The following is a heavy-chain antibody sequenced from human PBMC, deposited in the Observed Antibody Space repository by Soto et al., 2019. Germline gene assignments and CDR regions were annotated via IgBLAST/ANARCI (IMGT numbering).Heavy chain of an antibody. V-gene: IGHV3-7*05. CDR2: IKQDGSEA. CDR3: VRTLGGACSGDGCPSRYRSFDQ. J-gene: IGHJ4*02. Sequence: EVQVVESGGHLVQPGGSLRLSCAASGFTFSMYWMTWVRQAPGKGLEWVAHIKQDGSEADYVESVKGRFTISRDNSKNSLYLQMNSLRAEDTAVYFCVRTLGGACSGDGCPSRYRSFDQWGQGALVTVSS. D-gene: IGHD2-21*01. CDR1: GFTFSMYW.